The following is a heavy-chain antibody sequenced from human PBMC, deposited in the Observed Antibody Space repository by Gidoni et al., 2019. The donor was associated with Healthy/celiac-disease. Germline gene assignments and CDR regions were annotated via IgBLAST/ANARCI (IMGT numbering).Heavy chain of an antibody. CDR3: ARRVGAAGVGYYFDY. CDR1: GYSLTSYW. V-gene: IGHV5-51*03. Sequence: EVQLVQSGAEVKKPGESVTISSTGSGYSLTSYWIGWVRQMPGKGLEWMGIIYPGDSDTKYSPSFQGQVTISADKSISTAYLQWSSLKASDTAMYYCARRVGAAGVGYYFDYWGQGTLVTVSS. J-gene: IGHJ4*02. D-gene: IGHD2-15*01. CDR2: IYPGDSDT.